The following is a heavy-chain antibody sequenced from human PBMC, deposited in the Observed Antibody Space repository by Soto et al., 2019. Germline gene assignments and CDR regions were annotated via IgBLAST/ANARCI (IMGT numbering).Heavy chain of an antibody. Sequence: GGSLRLSCAASGFTFRNYAFNWVRQAPGKGLEWVSGISVSGGSTFYADSVKGRFTVSRDNSKNTVYLQMNSLRVEDTALYFCAKGMHYYDSSGYRLFDYWGQGTLVTVSS. CDR1: GFTFRNYA. CDR3: AKGMHYYDSSGYRLFDY. CDR2: ISVSGGST. J-gene: IGHJ4*02. V-gene: IGHV3-23*01. D-gene: IGHD3-22*01.